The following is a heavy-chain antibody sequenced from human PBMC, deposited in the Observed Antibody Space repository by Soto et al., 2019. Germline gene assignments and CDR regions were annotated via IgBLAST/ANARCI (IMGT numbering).Heavy chain of an antibody. V-gene: IGHV3-7*01. J-gene: IGHJ4*02. D-gene: IGHD6-6*01. CDR1: GVVFSNYW. CDR2: INQDGSGR. Sequence: PGGSLRLSCAASGVVFSNYWMSWVRRAPGKGLEWLANINQDGSGRFHADSVKSRVTISVDTSKNQFSLKLSSVTAADTTVYYCARVRKIAARYYFDYWGQGTLVTVSS. CDR3: ARVRKIAARYYFDY.